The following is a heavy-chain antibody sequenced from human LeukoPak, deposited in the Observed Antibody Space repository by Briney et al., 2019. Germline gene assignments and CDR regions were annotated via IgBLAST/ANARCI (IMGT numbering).Heavy chain of an antibody. D-gene: IGHD1-26*01. CDR2: IIPIFGTA. V-gene: IGHV1-69*13. J-gene: IGHJ4*02. CDR1: RGTFSSYA. CDR3: ARSPSGSYPFDY. Sequence: SVKVSCKASRGTFSSYAISWVRQAPGQGLEWMGGIIPIFGTANYAQKFQGRVTITADESTSTAYMELSSLRSEDTAVYYCARSPSGSYPFDYWGQGTLVTVSS.